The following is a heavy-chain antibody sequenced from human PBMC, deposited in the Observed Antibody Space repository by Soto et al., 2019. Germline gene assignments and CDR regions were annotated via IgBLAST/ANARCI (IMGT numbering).Heavy chain of an antibody. CDR3: ARDNYYDSSPNLDY. D-gene: IGHD3-22*01. CDR1: GFTFSSYW. CDR2: IKQDGSEK. J-gene: IGHJ4*02. Sequence: GGSLRLSCAASGFTFSSYWMSWVRQAPGKGLEWVANIKQDGSEKYYVDSVKGQFTISRDNAKNSLYLQMNSLRAEDTAVYYCARDNYYDSSPNLDYWGQGTLVTVSS. V-gene: IGHV3-7*03.